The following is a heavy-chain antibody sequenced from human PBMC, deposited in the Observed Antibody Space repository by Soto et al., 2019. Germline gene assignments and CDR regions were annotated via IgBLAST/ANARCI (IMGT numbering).Heavy chain of an antibody. CDR3: ARPDSSGYYVFDY. J-gene: IGHJ4*02. D-gene: IGHD3-22*01. CDR1: GGTFSSYT. V-gene: IGHV1-69*02. CDR2: IIPILGIA. Sequence: QVQLVQSGAEVKKPGSSVKVSCKASGGTFSSYTISWVRQAPGQGLEWMGRIIPILGIANYAQKFQGRVTMTEEKSTSTAYMELSSLRSEDTAVYYGARPDSSGYYVFDYWGQGTLVTVSS.